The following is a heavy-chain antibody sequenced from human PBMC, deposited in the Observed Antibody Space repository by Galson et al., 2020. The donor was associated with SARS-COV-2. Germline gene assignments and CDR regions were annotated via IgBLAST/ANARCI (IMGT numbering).Heavy chain of an antibody. CDR3: ARSTGVNSYGSGTYYNPNYYYGLDV. V-gene: IGHV4-31*03. Sequence: PSETLSLTCTVSGGSISSGSYFWSWIRQHPGKGLESIGYIYYSGSTFYNPSLNSRITISVDTSKNQFSLRLTSVTAADAAVYYCARSTGVNSYGSGTYYNPNYYYGLDVWGQGTTVTVSS. CDR2: IYYSGST. J-gene: IGHJ6*02. D-gene: IGHD3-10*01. CDR1: GGSISSGSYF.